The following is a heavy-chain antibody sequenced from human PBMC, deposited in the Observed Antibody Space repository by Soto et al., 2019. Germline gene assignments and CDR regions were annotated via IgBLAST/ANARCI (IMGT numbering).Heavy chain of an antibody. J-gene: IGHJ5*02. CDR2: INNRGST. Sequence: QVQLQQWGAWLLKPSETLSLTCAVYGGSFSGYFWNWIRQPPGKGLERIGEINNRGSTNYSPPLNSLVTISGHPSKNQFSLKLSSVTAADTAVYYCARRGSWSNRWGSNYIWFDPWGQGTLVTVSS. CDR1: GGSFSGYF. CDR3: ARRGSWSNRWGSNYIWFDP. D-gene: IGHD1-26*01. V-gene: IGHV4-34*01.